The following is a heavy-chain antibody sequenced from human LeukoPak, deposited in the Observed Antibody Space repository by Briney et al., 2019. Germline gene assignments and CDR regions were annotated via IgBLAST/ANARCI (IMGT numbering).Heavy chain of an antibody. Sequence: AASVKVSCKASGYTFTSYGTSWVRQAPGQGLEWMGWINPNSGGTNYAQKFQGWVTMTRDTSISTDYMELSRLRSDDTAVYYCATLYSSNYAFDIWGQGTMVTVSS. V-gene: IGHV1-2*04. CDR1: GYTFTSYG. J-gene: IGHJ3*02. CDR3: ATLYSSNYAFDI. CDR2: INPNSGGT. D-gene: IGHD6-19*01.